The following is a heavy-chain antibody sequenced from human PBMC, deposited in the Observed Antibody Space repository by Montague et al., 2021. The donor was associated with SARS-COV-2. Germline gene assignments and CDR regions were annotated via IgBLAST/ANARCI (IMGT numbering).Heavy chain of an antibody. D-gene: IGHD6-13*01. CDR1: GFTFSSYS. CDR2: ISSSSSYI. Sequence: SLRLSCAASGFTFSSYSMNWVRQAPGKGLEWVSSISSSSSYIYYADSVKGRFTISRDNAKNSLYLQMNSLRDEDTDVYYCARDQQLVLGYYYGMDVWGQGTTVTVSS. V-gene: IGHV3-21*01. J-gene: IGHJ6*02. CDR3: ARDQQLVLGYYYGMDV.